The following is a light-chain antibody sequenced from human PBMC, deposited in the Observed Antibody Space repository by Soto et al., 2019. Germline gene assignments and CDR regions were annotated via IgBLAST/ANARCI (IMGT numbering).Light chain of an antibody. CDR2: EVS. J-gene: IGLJ2*01. CDR1: SSDVGGYNF. CDR3: SSYTSISTLVV. Sequence: QSALTQPASVSGSPGQSITISCTGTSSDVGGYNFVSWYQQHPGKVPKLIIYEVSNRPSGVSNRFSGSKSGNTASLTISGLQAEDEADYYCSSYTSISTLVVFGGGTKLTVL. V-gene: IGLV2-14*01.